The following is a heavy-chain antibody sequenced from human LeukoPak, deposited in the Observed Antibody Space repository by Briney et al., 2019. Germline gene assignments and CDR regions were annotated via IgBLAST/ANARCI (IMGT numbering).Heavy chain of an antibody. V-gene: IGHV3-7*01. D-gene: IGHD3-10*01. CDR2: IKQDGSEE. CDR3: ARDRFMVRGVITGYYYYYGMDV. Sequence: GGSLRLSCAASGFTFSSYWMSWVRQAPGKGLEWVANIKQDGSEEYYVDSVKGRFTISRDNAKNSLYLQMNSLRAEDTAVYYCARDRFMVRGVITGYYYYYGMDVWGKGTTVTVSS. CDR1: GFTFSSYW. J-gene: IGHJ6*04.